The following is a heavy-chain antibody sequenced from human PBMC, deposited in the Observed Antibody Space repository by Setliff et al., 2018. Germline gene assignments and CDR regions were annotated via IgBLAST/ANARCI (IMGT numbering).Heavy chain of an antibody. V-gene: IGHV5-51*01. Sequence: GESLKISCKASEYTFTNYWIGWVRQMPGKGLEWMGVVYCGDSDTRYSPSFQGQVTMSADKSIRSAYLQWSSLKASDTAMYYCARMTGPYYHYYYMDVWGKGTKVTVSS. CDR1: EYTFTNYW. D-gene: IGHD3-9*01. CDR2: VYCGDSDT. CDR3: ARMTGPYYHYYYMDV. J-gene: IGHJ6*03.